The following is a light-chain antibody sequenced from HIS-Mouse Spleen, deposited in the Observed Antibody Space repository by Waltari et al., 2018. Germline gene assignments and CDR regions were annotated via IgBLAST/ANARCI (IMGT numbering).Light chain of an antibody. CDR3: SSYTSSSPL. V-gene: IGLV2-14*03. J-gene: IGLJ2*01. CDR2: DVS. Sequence: QSALTQPASVSGSPGQSITISCTGTSSDVGGYNYVSWYQQHPGKAPKLLIYDVSKRPPGVSIRFSASKSGNTASLTISGLQAEDEADYYCSSYTSSSPLFGGGTKLTVL. CDR1: SSDVGGYNY.